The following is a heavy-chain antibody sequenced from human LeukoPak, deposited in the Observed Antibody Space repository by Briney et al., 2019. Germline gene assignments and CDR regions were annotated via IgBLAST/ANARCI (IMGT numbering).Heavy chain of an antibody. Sequence: GGSLRLSCAASGFTFSSYWMSWVRQAPGKGLEWVANIKQDGSEKYYVDSVKGRFTISRDNSKNTLYLQMNSLRAEDTAVYYCYTGAVADPFDYWGQGTLVTVSS. D-gene: IGHD6-19*01. CDR2: IKQDGSEK. V-gene: IGHV3-7*01. CDR3: YTGAVADPFDY. CDR1: GFTFSSYW. J-gene: IGHJ4*02.